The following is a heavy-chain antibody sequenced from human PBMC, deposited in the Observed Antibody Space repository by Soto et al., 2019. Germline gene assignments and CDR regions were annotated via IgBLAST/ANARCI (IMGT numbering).Heavy chain of an antibody. J-gene: IGHJ6*02. CDR2: IYYSGST. V-gene: IGHV4-31*03. CDR3: ARGGSCSGGSCYSYVDYYYYYGMDV. CDR1: GGSISSGGYY. Sequence: SETLSLTCTVSGGSISSGGYYWSWIRQHPGKGLEWIGYIYYSGSTYYNPSLKSRVTISVDTSKNQFSLKLSSVTAADTAVYYCARGGSCSGGSCYSYVDYYYYYGMDVWGQGTTVTVSS. D-gene: IGHD2-15*01.